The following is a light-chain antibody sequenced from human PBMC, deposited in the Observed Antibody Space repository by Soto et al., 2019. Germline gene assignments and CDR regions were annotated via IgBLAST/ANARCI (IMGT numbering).Light chain of an antibody. J-gene: IGKJ1*01. Sequence: DIQMTQSPSPLSASVGDRVTITCRASQSISSWLAWYQQKPGTAPKFLIYDASSLESGVPSRFSGSGSGTEFTLTISSLQPDDIATYYCQQYNSYPTCGQGTKVEIK. CDR1: QSISSW. V-gene: IGKV1-5*01. CDR3: QQYNSYPT. CDR2: DAS.